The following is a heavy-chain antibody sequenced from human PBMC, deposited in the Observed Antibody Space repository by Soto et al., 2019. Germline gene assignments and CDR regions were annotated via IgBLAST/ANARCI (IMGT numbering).Heavy chain of an antibody. CDR2: INHSGST. CDR3: ASRSRLYGSGSDRAYYYGMDV. D-gene: IGHD3-10*01. Sequence: PSETLSLTCAVYGGSFSGYYWSWIRQPPGKGLEWIGEINHSGSTNYNPSLKSRVTISVDTSKNQFSLKLSSVTAADTAVYYCASRSRLYGSGSDRAYYYGMDVWGQGTTVTVS. CDR1: GGSFSGYY. V-gene: IGHV4-34*01. J-gene: IGHJ6*02.